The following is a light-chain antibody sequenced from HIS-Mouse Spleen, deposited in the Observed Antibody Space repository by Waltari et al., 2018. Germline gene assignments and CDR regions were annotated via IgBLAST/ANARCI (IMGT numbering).Light chain of an antibody. J-gene: IGLJ2*01. V-gene: IGLV2-23*01. Sequence: QSALTQPAPVSGSPGQSITISCTGTSSDVGGYNLVPWYQQHPGKAPKPMIYEGSKRPSGVSNRFSGSKSGNTASLTISGLQAEDEADYYCCSYAGSSTLVFGGGTKLTVL. CDR3: CSYAGSSTLV. CDR2: EGS. CDR1: SSDVGGYNL.